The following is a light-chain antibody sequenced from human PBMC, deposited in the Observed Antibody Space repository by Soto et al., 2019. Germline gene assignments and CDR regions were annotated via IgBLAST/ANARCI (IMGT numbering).Light chain of an antibody. J-gene: IGLJ2*01. CDR2: DVS. CDR1: SSDVGGYNY. Sequence: QPASVSGSPGQSVTISCTGTSSDVGGYNYVSWYQQHPGKAPKLMIYDVSNRPSGVSNRFSGSKSGNTASLTISGLQAEDEADYYCSSYTSSSIVVFGGGTKLTVL. V-gene: IGLV2-14*01. CDR3: SSYTSSSIVV.